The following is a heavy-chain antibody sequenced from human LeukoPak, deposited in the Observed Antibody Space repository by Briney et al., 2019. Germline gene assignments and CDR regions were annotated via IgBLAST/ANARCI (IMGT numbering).Heavy chain of an antibody. V-gene: IGHV1-69*04. D-gene: IGHD1-26*01. CDR3: ARDLRSKYDY. Sequence: SVKVSCKASGGTFNSYAISWVRQAPGQGLEWMGRIIPILGIANYAQKFQGRVTITADKSTSTAYMELSSLRSEDTAVYYCARDLRSKYDYWGQGTLVTVSS. CDR1: GGTFNSYA. J-gene: IGHJ4*02. CDR2: IIPILGIA.